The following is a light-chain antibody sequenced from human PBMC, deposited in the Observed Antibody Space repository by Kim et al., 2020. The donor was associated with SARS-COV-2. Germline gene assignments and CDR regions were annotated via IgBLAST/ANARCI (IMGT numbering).Light chain of an antibody. J-gene: IGLJ3*02. V-gene: IGLV2-14*03. CDR3: SSYTSSATWV. Sequence: QSALTQPASISGSPGQSITISCSGTSRDVGGYKYVSWYQQHPGKAPKFIIYDVSKRPSGVSNRFSGSKSGNTASLTISGLQAEDEADYYCSSYTSSATWVFGGGTKLTVL. CDR1: SRDVGGYKY. CDR2: DVS.